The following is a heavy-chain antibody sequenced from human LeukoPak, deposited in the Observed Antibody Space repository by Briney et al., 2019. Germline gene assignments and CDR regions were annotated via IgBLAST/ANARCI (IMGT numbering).Heavy chain of an antibody. CDR3: ARGLSSLRIYCGGDCYSSNFGY. V-gene: IGHV4-39*07. CDR1: GGSISSDSYS. CDR2: INHSGST. J-gene: IGHJ4*02. D-gene: IGHD2-21*02. Sequence: PSETLSLTCTVSGGSISSDSYSWGWIRQPPGKGLEWIGEINHSGSTNYNPSLKSRVTISVDTSKNQFSLKLSSVTAADTAVYYCARGLSSLRIYCGGDCYSSNFGYWGQGTLVTVSS.